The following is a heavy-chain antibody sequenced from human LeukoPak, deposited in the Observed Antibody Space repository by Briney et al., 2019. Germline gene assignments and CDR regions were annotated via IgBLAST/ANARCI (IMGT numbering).Heavy chain of an antibody. CDR2: ISNSGDST. CDR1: GFTFRTYV. Sequence: GGSLRLSCAASGFTFRTYVMNWVRQAPEKGLEWVASISNSGDSTFYADSAKGRFTISRDNSKTTVYLHMSSLRAEDTAIYYCAKGRIVDANFDYWGQGTLVTVSS. CDR3: AKGRIVDANFDY. V-gene: IGHV3-23*01. J-gene: IGHJ4*02. D-gene: IGHD3-16*02.